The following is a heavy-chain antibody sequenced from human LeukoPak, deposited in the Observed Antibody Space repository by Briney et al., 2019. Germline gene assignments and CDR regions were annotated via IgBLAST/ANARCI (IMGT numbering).Heavy chain of an antibody. J-gene: IGHJ4*02. CDR3: ARVKTMIVVVRLFDY. CDR1: GYTFTGYY. Sequence: ASVKVSCKASGYTFTGYYMHWVRQAPGQGLEWMGLINPNSGGTNYAQKFQGRVTMTRDTSISTAFMELSRLRSDDTAVYYCARVKTMIVVVRLFDYWGQGTLVTVSS. D-gene: IGHD3-22*01. CDR2: INPNSGGT. V-gene: IGHV1-2*02.